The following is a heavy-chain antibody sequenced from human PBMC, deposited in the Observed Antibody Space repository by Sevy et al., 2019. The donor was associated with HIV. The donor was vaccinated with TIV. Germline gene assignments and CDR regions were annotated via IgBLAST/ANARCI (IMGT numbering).Heavy chain of an antibody. CDR2: ISCSASST. CDR3: AEKETYYDSSADSLDCFDY. D-gene: IGHD3-22*01. CDR1: GFTFSSYA. V-gene: IGHV3-23*01. J-gene: IGHJ4*02. Sequence: GGSLRLSCAASGFTFSSYAMNWVRQAPGKGLEWVSAISCSASSTYYADSVKGRFTISGDIPKNTLYLLLNSLRAEGTAVYCCAEKETYYDSSADSLDCFDYWGQGTLVTVSS.